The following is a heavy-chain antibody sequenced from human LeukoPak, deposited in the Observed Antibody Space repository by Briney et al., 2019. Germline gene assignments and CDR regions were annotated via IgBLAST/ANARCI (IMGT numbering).Heavy chain of an antibody. CDR1: GFTFSRYW. V-gene: IGHV3-74*01. J-gene: IGHJ4*02. CDR2: INSDGSTT. D-gene: IGHD3-22*01. CDR3: ARDLVSYYYARGGDY. Sequence: PGGSLRLSCAASGFTFSRYWMHWVRQAPGKGLVWVSRINSDGSTTIYADSVKGRFTISRDNAKNTLYLQMNSLRAEDTAVYYCARDLVSYYYARGGDYWGQGTLVTVSS.